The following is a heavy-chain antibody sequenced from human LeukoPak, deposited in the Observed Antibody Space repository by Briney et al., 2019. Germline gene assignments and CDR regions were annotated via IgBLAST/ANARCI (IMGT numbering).Heavy chain of an antibody. CDR2: IYYSGST. CDR1: GGSISSSSYY. J-gene: IGHJ6*03. D-gene: IGHD1-7*01. V-gene: IGHV4-39*07. CDR3: ARGELELRSYYYYYYMDV. Sequence: SETLSLTCTVSGGSISSSSYYWGWIRQPPGKGLEWIGSIYYSGSTNYNPSLKSRVTMSVDTSKNQFSLKLSSVTAADTAVYYCARGELELRSYYYYYYMDVWGKGTTVTVSS.